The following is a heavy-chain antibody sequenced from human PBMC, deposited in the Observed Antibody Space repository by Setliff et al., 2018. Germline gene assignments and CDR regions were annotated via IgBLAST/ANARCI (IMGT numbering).Heavy chain of an antibody. D-gene: IGHD3-22*01. J-gene: IGHJ3*02. CDR1: GDSISRSTYY. Sequence: SETLSLTCTVSGDSISRSTYYWGWIRQSPGKGLDWIGTVDHSGNTFYNPSLKSRVTISVDTSKNQFSLKLTSVSAADTAVYYCARRDSTGFDIWGQGTMVTVSS. V-gene: IGHV4-39*01. CDR3: ARRDSTGFDI. CDR2: VDHSGNT.